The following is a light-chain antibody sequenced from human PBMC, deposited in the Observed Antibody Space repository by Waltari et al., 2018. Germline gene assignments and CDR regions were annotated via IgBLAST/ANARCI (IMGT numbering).Light chain of an antibody. CDR1: DIGSQT. Sequence: SYVLTQPPSVSVAPGKTARVICGGNDIGSQTVHWYQQKPGQAPVVVISYDSDRPSGIPERFAGSISGDTATLTIRRVEAGDEADYYCQVWDSSNDHPVVFGGGTKLTVL. J-gene: IGLJ2*01. V-gene: IGLV3-21*04. CDR3: QVWDSSNDHPVV. CDR2: YDS.